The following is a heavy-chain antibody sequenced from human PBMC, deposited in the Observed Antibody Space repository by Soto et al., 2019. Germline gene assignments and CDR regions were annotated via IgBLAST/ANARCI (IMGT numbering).Heavy chain of an antibody. V-gene: IGHV5-51*01. J-gene: IGHJ5*02. CDR3: ARGYCTATICDPWFDP. D-gene: IGHD2-8*02. Sequence: GESLKISCQGSGYAFSSYWIAWVRQMPGKGLEWMGIIYPGDSDTRYSPSFQGQVTISVDKSITTAYLQWSSLKASDTAMYYCARGYCTATICDPWFDPWGQGTLVTVST. CDR2: IYPGDSDT. CDR1: GYAFSSYW.